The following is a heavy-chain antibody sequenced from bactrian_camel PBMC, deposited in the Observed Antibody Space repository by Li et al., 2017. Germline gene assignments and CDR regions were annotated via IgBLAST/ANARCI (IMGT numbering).Heavy chain of an antibody. J-gene: IGHJ6*01. Sequence: HVQLVESGGASVQTGGSLRLSCTASGLTFDDHDMGWYRQAPECELVSTISRDSSTYYADSVKGRFTISQDSAKNTVYLQMNSLKSEDTALYYCAFGVGGWTEFGNWGQGTQVTVS. V-gene: IGHV3S55*01. D-gene: IGHD5*01. CDR1: GLTFDDHD. CDR2: ISRDSST. CDR3: AFGVGGWTEFGN.